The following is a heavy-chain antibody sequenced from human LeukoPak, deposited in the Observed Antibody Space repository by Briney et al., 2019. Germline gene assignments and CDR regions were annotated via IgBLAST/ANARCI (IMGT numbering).Heavy chain of an antibody. CDR1: GGSISSSGYY. V-gene: IGHV4-39*01. CDR2: IYYSGST. Sequence: SETLSLTCTVSGGSISSSGYYWGWIRQPPGKGLEWIGTIYYSGSTYYNPSLNSRVTISVDTSQNQFSLKLSSVTAADTAVYYCARTGNAAVPPYFDYWGQGALVTVSS. CDR3: ARTGNAAVPPYFDY. J-gene: IGHJ4*02. D-gene: IGHD3-10*01.